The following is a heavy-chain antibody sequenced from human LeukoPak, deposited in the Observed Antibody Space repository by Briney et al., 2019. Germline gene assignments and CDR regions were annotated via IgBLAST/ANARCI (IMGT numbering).Heavy chain of an antibody. Sequence: GGSLRLSCAASGLTFSSYGMHWVRQAPGKGLERVAVISYDGSNKYYADSVKGRFTISRDNSKNTLYLQMNSLRAEDTAVYYCTNYGFGESDYYYYGMDVWGKGTTATVSS. CDR1: GLTFSSYG. D-gene: IGHD3-10*01. J-gene: IGHJ6*04. V-gene: IGHV3-30*18. CDR2: ISYDGSNK. CDR3: TNYGFGESDYYYYGMDV.